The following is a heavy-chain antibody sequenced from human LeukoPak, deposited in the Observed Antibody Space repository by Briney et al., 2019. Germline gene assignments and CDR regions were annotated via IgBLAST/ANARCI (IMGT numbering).Heavy chain of an antibody. CDR3: ARGGSVDDYFLYYYYYMDV. CDR1: GYTFTIYG. J-gene: IGHJ6*03. CDR2: ISAYNGNT. Sequence: GASVTVSFKASGYTFTIYGISWVRQAPGQGLERMGWISAYNGNTNYAQKLQGRVTMTTDTSTSTAYMELRSLRSDDTAVYYCARGGSVDDYFLYYYYYMDVWGKGTTVTVSS. V-gene: IGHV1-18*01. D-gene: IGHD2/OR15-2a*01.